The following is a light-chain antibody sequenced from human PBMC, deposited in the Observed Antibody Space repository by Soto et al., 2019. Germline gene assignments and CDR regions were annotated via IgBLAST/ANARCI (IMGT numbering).Light chain of an antibody. J-gene: IGKJ2*01. CDR2: DAS. CDR1: QTSSSW. Sequence: HITQSASTLSGSVGDRDTNTCRASQTSSSWLAWYQQKPGKAPKLLIYDASSLESGVPSRFSGSGSGTEFTLTISSLQPDDLAPYSGQQYNSYTFGQGAKVDI. V-gene: IGKV1-5*01. CDR3: QQYNSYT.